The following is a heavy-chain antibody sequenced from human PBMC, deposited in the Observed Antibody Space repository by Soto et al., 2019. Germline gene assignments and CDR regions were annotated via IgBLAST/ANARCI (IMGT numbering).Heavy chain of an antibody. CDR2: IYYSGST. D-gene: IGHD3-3*01. V-gene: IGHV4-59*01. J-gene: IGHJ6*03. CDR1: GVSISSYY. CDR3: ARDSSGITIFGVVKRYYYYMDV. Sequence: TSETLSLTCTVSGVSISSYYWSWIRQPPGKGLEWIGYIYYSGSTNYNPSLKSRVTISVDTSKNQFSLKLSSVTAADTAVYYCARDSSGITIFGVVKRYYYYMDVWGKGTTVTVSS.